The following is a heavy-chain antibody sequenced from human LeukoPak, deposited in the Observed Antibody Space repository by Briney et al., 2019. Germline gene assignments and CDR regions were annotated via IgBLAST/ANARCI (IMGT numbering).Heavy chain of an antibody. D-gene: IGHD2-15*01. CDR2: INPNSGGT. J-gene: IGHJ4*02. V-gene: IGHV1-2*02. CDR1: GYTFTGYY. CDR3: ARRGVVVAAIGFDY. Sequence: GASVKVSCKASGYTFTGYYMHWVRQAPGQGLEWMGWINPNSGGTNYAQKFQGRVTMTRDTSISTAYMELSRLRSDDTAVYYCARRGVVVAAIGFDYWGQGTLVTVSS.